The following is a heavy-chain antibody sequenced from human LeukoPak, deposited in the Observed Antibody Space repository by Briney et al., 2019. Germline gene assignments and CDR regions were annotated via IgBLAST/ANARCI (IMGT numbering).Heavy chain of an antibody. V-gene: IGHV4-4*07. D-gene: IGHD2-2*01. J-gene: IGHJ4*02. CDR3: ARDPTGSSTSGAFDY. Sequence: PSETLSLTCTVSGGSISSYYWSWIRQPAGKGLEWVGRIYTSGSTNYNPSLKSRVTMSVDTSKNQFSLKLSSVTAADTAVYYCARDPTGSSTSGAFDYWGQGTLVTVSS. CDR2: IYTSGST. CDR1: GGSISSYY.